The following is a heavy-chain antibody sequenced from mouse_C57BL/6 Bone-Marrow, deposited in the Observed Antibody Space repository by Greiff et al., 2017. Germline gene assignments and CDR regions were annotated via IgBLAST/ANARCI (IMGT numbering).Heavy chain of an antibody. J-gene: IGHJ2*01. D-gene: IGHD2-4*01. CDR3: ASVITCDYDLFDF. CDR1: GYTFTSYW. CDR2: IYPGSGST. V-gene: IGHV1-55*01. Sequence: VQLQQPGAELVKPGASVKMSCKASGYTFTSYWITWVKQRPGQGLEWIGDIYPGSGSTNYNEKFKSKATLTVDTSSSTANMQLSSLTSKNSAVYYCASVITCDYDLFDFGDRGTTLTVSS.